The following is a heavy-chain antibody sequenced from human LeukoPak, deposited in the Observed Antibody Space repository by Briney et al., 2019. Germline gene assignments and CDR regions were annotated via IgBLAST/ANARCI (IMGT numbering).Heavy chain of an antibody. Sequence: TSETLSLTCTVSGGSISSSSYYWGWIRQPPGKGLEWIGSIYYSGSTYYNPSLKSRVTISVDTSKNQFSLKLSSVTAADTAVYYCARRGKSGWWLDYWGQGTLVTVSS. D-gene: IGHD6-19*01. V-gene: IGHV4-39*01. CDR3: ARRGKSGWWLDY. CDR1: GGSISSSSYY. CDR2: IYYSGST. J-gene: IGHJ4*02.